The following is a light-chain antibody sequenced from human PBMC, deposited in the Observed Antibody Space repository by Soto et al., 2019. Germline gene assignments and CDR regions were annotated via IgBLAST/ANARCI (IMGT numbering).Light chain of an antibody. Sequence: DIQMTQSPSTLSASVGDRVTITCRASQSISRWLAWYQQKPGKAPKFLIYDASNLESGVPSRFSGSGSGTEFTLTISSRQPDDFSTYYCQQYNRYSGHTFGQGTKLEIK. CDR2: DAS. J-gene: IGKJ2*01. CDR3: QQYNRYSGHT. CDR1: QSISRW. V-gene: IGKV1-5*01.